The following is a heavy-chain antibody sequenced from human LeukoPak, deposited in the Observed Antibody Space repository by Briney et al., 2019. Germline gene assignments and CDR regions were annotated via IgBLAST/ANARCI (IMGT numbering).Heavy chain of an antibody. J-gene: IGHJ4*02. CDR3: TTGGYSTFDV. V-gene: IGHV3-15*01. Sequence: GRSLRLSCALSLLAFSYAWMTGVPGAPGEGQEWVCRIKLKTDGGTTDYAAPVKGRFTISRDDSKITLYLQMSRLKTEDTAVYFCTTGGYSTFDVWGQGTLVTVSS. D-gene: IGHD6-13*01. CDR1: LLAFSYAW. CDR2: IKLKTDGGTT.